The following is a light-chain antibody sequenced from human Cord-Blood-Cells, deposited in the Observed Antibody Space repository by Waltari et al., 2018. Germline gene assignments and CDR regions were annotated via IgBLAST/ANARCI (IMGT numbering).Light chain of an antibody. CDR1: SSDVGGYNY. CDR3: CSYAGSYTWV. V-gene: IGLV2-11*01. CDR2: DVS. Sequence: QSALTQPRSVSGSPGQSVTISCTGTSSDVGGYNYVSWYQQHPGKAPKLMIYDVSKGPSGVPDRFSGSKSGNTASRTISGLQAEDEADYYCCSYAGSYTWVFGGGTKLTVL. J-gene: IGLJ3*02.